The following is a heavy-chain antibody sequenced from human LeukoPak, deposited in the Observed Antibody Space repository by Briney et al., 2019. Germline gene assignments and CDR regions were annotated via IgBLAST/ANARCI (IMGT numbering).Heavy chain of an antibody. D-gene: IGHD5-18*01. V-gene: IGHV1-69*06. CDR2: IIPIFGTA. J-gene: IGHJ4*02. CDR1: GGTFSSYA. CDR3: ARQTSTAMALDY. Sequence: ASVKVSCKASGGTFSSYAISWVRQAPGQGREWMGGIIPIFGTANYAQKFQGRVTITADKSTGTAYMELSSLRSEDTAVYYCARQTSTAMALDYWGQGTLVTVSS.